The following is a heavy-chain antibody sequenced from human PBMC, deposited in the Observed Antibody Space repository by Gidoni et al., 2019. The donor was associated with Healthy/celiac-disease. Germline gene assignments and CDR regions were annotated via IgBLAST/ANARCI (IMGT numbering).Heavy chain of an antibody. J-gene: IGHJ4*02. CDR2: ISSSSSYI. D-gene: IGHD5-18*01. Sequence: EVQLVESGGGLVKPGGSLRLSCAASGFTFSSYSMNWVRQAPGKGLEWVSSISSSSSYIYYADSVKGRFTISRDNAKSSLYLQMNSLRAEDTAVYYCARAQNVDTAMVGDFDYWGQGTLVTVSS. CDR3: ARAQNVDTAMVGDFDY. CDR1: GFTFSSYS. V-gene: IGHV3-21*01.